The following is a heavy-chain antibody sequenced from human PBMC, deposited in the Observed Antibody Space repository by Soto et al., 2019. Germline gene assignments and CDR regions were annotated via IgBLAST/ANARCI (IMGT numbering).Heavy chain of an antibody. CDR1: GFTFRSYS. Sequence: EVQLVESGGGLVQPGGSLRLSCAASGFTFRSYSMNWVRQAPGKGLEWVSYISSSSSTIYYADSVKGRFTISRDNAKNSLYLHMNSLRAEDTAVYYCARHPERIALIGWFDPWGQGTLVTVSS. J-gene: IGHJ5*02. D-gene: IGHD6-13*01. CDR3: ARHPERIALIGWFDP. CDR2: ISSSSSTI. V-gene: IGHV3-48*01.